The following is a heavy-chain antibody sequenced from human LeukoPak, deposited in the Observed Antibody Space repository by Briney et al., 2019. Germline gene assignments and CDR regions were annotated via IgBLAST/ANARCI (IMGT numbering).Heavy chain of an antibody. CDR3: ALSNEASDSAGYFDY. V-gene: IGHV5-51*01. D-gene: IGHD3-22*01. CDR1: GYTFTNYW. Sequence: GESLKISCKGSGYTFTNYWVGWVRQMPGKGLEWMGTIYPNNSDSRYNPSFRGQVTISVDRSITTAYLLWKSLKASDTAIYYCALSNEASDSAGYFDYWGQGTLVTVSS. J-gene: IGHJ4*02. CDR2: IYPNNSDS.